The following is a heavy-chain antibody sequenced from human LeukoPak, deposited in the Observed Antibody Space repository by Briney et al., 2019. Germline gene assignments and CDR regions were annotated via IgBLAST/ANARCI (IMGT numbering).Heavy chain of an antibody. CDR2: IYPGDSGT. V-gene: IGHV5-51*01. CDR1: GYSFTSYW. D-gene: IGHD3-22*01. J-gene: IGHJ4*02. Sequence: GESLKISCKGSGYSFTSYWIGWVRQMPGKGLEWMGIIYPGDSGTRYSPSFQGQVTISADRSISTAYLQWSSLKASDTAMYFCARLSEGSGYYYLFDYWGQRTLVTVSS. CDR3: ARLSEGSGYYYLFDY.